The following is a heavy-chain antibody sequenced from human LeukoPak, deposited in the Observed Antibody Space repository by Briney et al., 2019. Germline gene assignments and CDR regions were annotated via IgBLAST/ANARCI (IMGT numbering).Heavy chain of an antibody. Sequence: SETLSLTCTVSGGSISSSSYYWGWIRQPPEKGLEWIGSIYYSGSTYYNPSLKSRVTISVDTSKNQFSLKLSSVTAADTAVYYCARRRDDSSGYYDYYFDYWGQGTLVTVSS. CDR3: ARRRDDSSGYYDYYFDY. CDR1: GGSISSSSYY. J-gene: IGHJ4*02. CDR2: IYYSGST. D-gene: IGHD3-22*01. V-gene: IGHV4-39*01.